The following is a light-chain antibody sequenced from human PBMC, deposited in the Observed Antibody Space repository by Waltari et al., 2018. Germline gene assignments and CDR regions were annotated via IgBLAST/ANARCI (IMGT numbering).Light chain of an antibody. V-gene: IGLV2-14*01. CDR2: AVN. CDR1: DSDVGAYNF. Sequence: QSALTQPASVPGSPGQSITISCTGTDSDVGAYNFVSWYRQHPGKAPHLIIYAVNELPPGISDRCSGSKSDNTASLTISGLQADDEAVYYCSSYTTSNAPGVFGTGTKVTVL. J-gene: IGLJ1*01. CDR3: SSYTTSNAPGV.